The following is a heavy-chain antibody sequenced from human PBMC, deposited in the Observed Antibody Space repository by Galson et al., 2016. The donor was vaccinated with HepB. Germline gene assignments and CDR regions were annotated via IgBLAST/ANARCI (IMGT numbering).Heavy chain of an antibody. CDR2: IYSAGGT. CDR3: ARSSGWYGYFQH. J-gene: IGHJ1*01. D-gene: IGHD6-19*01. Sequence: SLRLSCAASGFTVSSNYMSWVRQAPGKRLEWVSVIYSAGGTFYADSVKGRFSISRDNSKNTVYLQMNSLRAEDTAVYYCARSSGWYGYFQHWGQGTLVTVSS. CDR1: GFTVSSNY. V-gene: IGHV3-53*01.